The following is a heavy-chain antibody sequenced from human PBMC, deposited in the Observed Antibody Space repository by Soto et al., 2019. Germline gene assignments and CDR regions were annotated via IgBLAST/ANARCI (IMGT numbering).Heavy chain of an antibody. CDR2: INPNSGGT. D-gene: IGHD1-7*01. J-gene: IGHJ6*02. CDR1: GYTFTGYY. V-gene: IGHV1-2*04. Sequence: ASVKVSCTASGYTFTGYYMHWVRQAPGQGLEWMGWINPNSGGTNYAQKFQGWVTMTRDTSISTAYMELSRLRSDDTAVYYCARESRSRLELHHYYYGMDVWGQGTTVTVSS. CDR3: ARESRSRLELHHYYYGMDV.